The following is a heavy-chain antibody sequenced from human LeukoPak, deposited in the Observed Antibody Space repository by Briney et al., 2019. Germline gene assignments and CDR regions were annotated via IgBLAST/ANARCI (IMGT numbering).Heavy chain of an antibody. CDR2: INHSGNT. CDR3: ARKMLKLARGYSYSYDY. Sequence: SETLSLTCAVHGGSFSGYYWSWIRQPLGKGLEWIGEINHSGNTNYNASLKSRVTISVDTSKNQFSLKLSSVTAADTAVYYCARKMLKLARGYSYSYDYWGQGTLVTVSS. J-gene: IGHJ4*02. D-gene: IGHD5-18*01. CDR1: GGSFSGYY. V-gene: IGHV4-34*01.